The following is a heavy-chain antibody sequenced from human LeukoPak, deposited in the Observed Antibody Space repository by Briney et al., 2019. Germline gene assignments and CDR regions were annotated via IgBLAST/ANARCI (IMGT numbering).Heavy chain of an antibody. Sequence: ASVKVSCKASGHTFTSYAMNWVRQAPGQGLEWMGWINTNTGNPTYAQGFTGRFVFSLDTSVSTAYLQISSLKTEDTAVYYCARDREASTAAAGIGNWFDPWGQGTLVTVSS. CDR3: ARDREASTAAAGIGNWFDP. CDR2: INTNTGNP. CDR1: GHTFTSYA. D-gene: IGHD6-13*01. V-gene: IGHV7-4-1*02. J-gene: IGHJ5*02.